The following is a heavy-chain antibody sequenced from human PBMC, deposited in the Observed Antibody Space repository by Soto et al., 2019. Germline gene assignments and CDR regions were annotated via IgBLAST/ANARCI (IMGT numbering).Heavy chain of an antibody. V-gene: IGHV1-8*01. J-gene: IGHJ4*02. CDR3: ARQGSQYGSGNYVH. Sequence: QVQLVQSGAVVKKPGASVKVSCKASGYTLTSYNINWVRQAPGQGLEWMGWMDPNSGDTGNTKKFQGRVTMTRDISRGTAYMELSNLRSEDTAVYYCARQGSQYGSGNYVHWGQGTLVTVSS. CDR2: MDPNSGDT. CDR1: GYTLTSYN. D-gene: IGHD3-10*01.